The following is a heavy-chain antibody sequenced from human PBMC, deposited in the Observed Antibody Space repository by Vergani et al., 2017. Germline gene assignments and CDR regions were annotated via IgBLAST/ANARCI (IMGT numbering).Heavy chain of an antibody. CDR2: IIAILGTA. CDR3: ARGRGHYYDRSGYKGGLFDP. D-gene: IGHD3-22*01. V-gene: IGHV1-69*11. CDR1: GGTFSNYA. Sequence: QGQLAQSGAEVKKPGSSVKVSCKASGGTFSNYAIIWVRQAPGQGLEWMGGIIAILGTAHYAQKFQGRVTITADESTGAAYMELSSLRSEDTAVYYCARGRGHYYDRSGYKGGLFDPWGQGTLVTVSS. J-gene: IGHJ5*02.